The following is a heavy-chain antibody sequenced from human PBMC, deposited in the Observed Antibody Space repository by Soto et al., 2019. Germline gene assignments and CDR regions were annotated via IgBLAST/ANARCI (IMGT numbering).Heavy chain of an antibody. CDR3: AREGRDYDVWSGYRGWFGP. CDR1: GFTFSSYW. D-gene: IGHD3-3*01. J-gene: IGHJ5*02. Sequence: GGSLRLSCAASGFTFSSYWMSWVRQAPGKGLEWVANIKQDGSEKYYVDSVKGRFTISRDNAKNSLYLQMNSLRAEDTAVYYCAREGRDYDVWSGYRGWFGPWGQGTLVTVSS. V-gene: IGHV3-7*01. CDR2: IKQDGSEK.